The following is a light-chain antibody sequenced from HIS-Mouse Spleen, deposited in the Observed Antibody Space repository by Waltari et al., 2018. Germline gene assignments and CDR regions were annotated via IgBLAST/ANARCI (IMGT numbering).Light chain of an antibody. V-gene: IGKV1-9*01. CDR3: QQLNSYPPT. CDR1: QGLSSY. CDR2: AAS. J-gene: IGKJ1*01. Sequence: DIQLTQSPSFLSASVGDRVTITCRASQGLSSYLAWSQQKPGKAPKLLIYAASTLQSGVPSRFSGSGSGTEFTLTISSLQPEDFATYYCQQLNSYPPTFGQGTKVEIK.